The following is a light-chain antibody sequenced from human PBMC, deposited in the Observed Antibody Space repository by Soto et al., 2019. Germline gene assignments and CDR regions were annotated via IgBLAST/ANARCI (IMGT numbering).Light chain of an antibody. J-gene: IGKJ1*01. CDR3: QQYDSYSWT. V-gene: IGKV1-5*01. CDR2: DAS. Sequence: DIQLTQSPSTLSASVGDRVTITCRASQSISSWLAWYQQKPGKAPKLLIYDASSLASGVPSRFSGSGSGTEFTLTISRLQTDDFATYYCQQYDSYSWTFGQGTKVDIK. CDR1: QSISSW.